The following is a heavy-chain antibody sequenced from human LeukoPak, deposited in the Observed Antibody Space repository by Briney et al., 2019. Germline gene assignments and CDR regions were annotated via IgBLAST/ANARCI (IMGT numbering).Heavy chain of an antibody. CDR3: ARDLWFGESYLFDI. CDR2: IYYSGST. V-gene: IGHV4-30-4*02. CDR1: GGSISSGDYY. J-gene: IGHJ3*02. D-gene: IGHD3-10*01. Sequence: SGTLSLTCTVSGGSISSGDYYWSWIRQPPGKGLEWIRYIYYSGSTYYNPSLKSRVTKSVATSKNQFSLKLSSVSAAETAVYCCARDLWFGESYLFDIWGQGTMVTVSS.